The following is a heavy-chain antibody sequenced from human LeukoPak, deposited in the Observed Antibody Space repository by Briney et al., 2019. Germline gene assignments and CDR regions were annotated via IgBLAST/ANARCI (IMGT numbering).Heavy chain of an antibody. CDR2: IYYSGST. V-gene: IGHV4-39*02. D-gene: IGHD2-21*02. Sequence: SETLSLTCTVSGGSISSSYYYWGWIRQPPGKGLEWIGSIYYSGSTYYNPSLKSRVTISVDTSKNQFSLKLRSVTAADTAVYYCARDRVAVTFDYWGQGTLVTVSS. CDR3: ARDRVAVTFDY. J-gene: IGHJ4*02. CDR1: GGSISSSYYY.